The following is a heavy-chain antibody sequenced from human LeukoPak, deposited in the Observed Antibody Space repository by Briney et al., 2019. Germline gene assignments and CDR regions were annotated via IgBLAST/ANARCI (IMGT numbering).Heavy chain of an antibody. V-gene: IGHV3-7*01. CDR3: ARSLRYVWGSYRFPFDP. D-gene: IGHD3-16*02. CDR2: IKQDGSEK. CDR1: GFTFSSYW. Sequence: GGSLRLSCAASGFTFSSYWMSWVRQAPGKGLEWVANIKQDGSEKYYVDSMKGRFTISRDNAKNSLYLQMNSLSAEDTAVYYCARSLRYVWGSYRFPFDPWGQGTLVTVSS. J-gene: IGHJ5*02.